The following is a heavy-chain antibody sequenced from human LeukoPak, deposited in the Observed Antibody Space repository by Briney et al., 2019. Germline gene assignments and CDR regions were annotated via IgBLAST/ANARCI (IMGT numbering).Heavy chain of an antibody. V-gene: IGHV4-4*07. CDR3: ARDYLVPAAVSYYYYGMDV. D-gene: IGHD2-2*01. Sequence: SETLSLTCAVYGGSFSGYYWSWIRQPAGKGLEWIGRIYTSGSTNYNPSLKSRVTMSVDTSKNQFSLKLSSVTAADTAVYYCARDYLVPAAVSYYYYGMDVCGQGTTVTVSS. J-gene: IGHJ6*02. CDR2: IYTSGST. CDR1: GGSFSGYY.